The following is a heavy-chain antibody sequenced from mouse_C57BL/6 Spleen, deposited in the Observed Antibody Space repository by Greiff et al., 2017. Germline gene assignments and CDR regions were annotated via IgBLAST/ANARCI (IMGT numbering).Heavy chain of an antibody. Sequence: QVQLQQSGTELVKPGASVKLSCKASGYTFTSYWMRWVKQRPGQGLEWIGNINPSNGGTTYNEKFKSKATLTVDQSSSTAYMQLTSLTSDDSAVYYCARDYNYAMDDWGQGTSVTVSS. D-gene: IGHD2-4*01. J-gene: IGHJ4*01. CDR2: INPSNGGT. CDR3: ARDYNYAMDD. V-gene: IGHV1-53*01. CDR1: GYTFTSYW.